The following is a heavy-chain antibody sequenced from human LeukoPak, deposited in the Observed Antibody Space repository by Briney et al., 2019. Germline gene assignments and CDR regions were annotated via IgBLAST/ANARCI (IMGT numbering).Heavy chain of an antibody. J-gene: IGHJ4*02. D-gene: IGHD6-13*01. CDR1: GYSFTSYW. Sequence: GESLKISCKGSGYSFTSYWIGWVRQMPGKGLEWMGIIYPGDSDTRYSPSFQGQVTISADKSISTAYLQWSSLKASDTAMYYCARPGIAAAAPLTYFDYWGQGTLVTVSS. V-gene: IGHV5-51*01. CDR3: ARPGIAAAAPLTYFDY. CDR2: IYPGDSDT.